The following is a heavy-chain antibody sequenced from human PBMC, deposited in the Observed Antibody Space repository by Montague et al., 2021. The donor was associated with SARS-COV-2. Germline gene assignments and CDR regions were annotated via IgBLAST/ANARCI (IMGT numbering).Heavy chain of an antibody. CDR2: NT. J-gene: IGHJ3*02. Sequence: NTYYAVSVKSRITISPDTSKNPFSLHLNSVTHEDTAVYYCARGWNYAFDIWSQGTMVNVSS. CDR3: ARGWNYAFDI. V-gene: IGHV6-1*01. D-gene: IGHD1-7*01.